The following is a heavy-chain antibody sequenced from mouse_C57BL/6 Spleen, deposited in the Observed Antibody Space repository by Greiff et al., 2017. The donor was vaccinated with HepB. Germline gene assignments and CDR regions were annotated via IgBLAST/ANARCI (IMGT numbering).Heavy chain of an antibody. Sequence: EVKLVESGGGLVKPGGSLKLSCAASGFTFSSYAMSWVRQTPEKGLEWVATISDGGSYTYYPANVKGRFTISRDNAKNNLYLQMSNLQAEDTAMYYCARDRGYYGSSFFDYWGQGTTLTVSS. V-gene: IGHV5-4*01. D-gene: IGHD1-1*01. CDR3: ARDRGYYGSSFFDY. CDR2: ISDGGSYT. CDR1: GFTFSSYA. J-gene: IGHJ2*01.